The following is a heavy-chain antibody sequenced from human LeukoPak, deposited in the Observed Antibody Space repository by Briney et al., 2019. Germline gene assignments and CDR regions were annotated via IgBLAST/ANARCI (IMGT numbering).Heavy chain of an antibody. CDR2: ISSSCSTI. CDR1: EFTFSDYY. Sequence: GWALRLSCAASEFTFSDYYMSWIRQAPGKGLEWVSYISSSCSTIYYADSVKGQFTISRDNAKNSLYLQMNSRRADDKADNYCARVKRIAARPIDYWGEGTLVTVSS. CDR3: ARVKRIAARPIDY. V-gene: IGHV3-11*01. D-gene: IGHD6-6*01. J-gene: IGHJ4*02.